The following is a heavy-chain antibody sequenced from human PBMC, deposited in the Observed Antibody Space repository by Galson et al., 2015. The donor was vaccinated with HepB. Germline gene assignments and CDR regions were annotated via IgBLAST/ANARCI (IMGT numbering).Heavy chain of an antibody. D-gene: IGHD6-13*01. CDR3: AAEKESSYYYYGMDV. J-gene: IGHJ6*02. Sequence: SVKVSCKASGFTFTSYAVQWVRQARGQRLEWIGWIVVGSGNTNYAQKFQGRVTITRDMSKSTAYMELSSLRSEDTAVYYCAAEKESSYYYYGMDVWGQGTTVTVSS. CDR2: IVVGSGNT. CDR1: GFTFTSYA. V-gene: IGHV1-58*01.